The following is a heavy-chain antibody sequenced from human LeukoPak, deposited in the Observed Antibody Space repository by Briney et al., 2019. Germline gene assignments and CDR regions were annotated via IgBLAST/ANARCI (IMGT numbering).Heavy chain of an antibody. CDR2: ISYDGSNK. J-gene: IGHJ4*02. CDR1: GFTFSSYG. V-gene: IGHV3-30*18. Sequence: GGSLRLSCAASGFTFSSYGMHWVRQAPGKGLEWVAVISYDGSNKYYADSVKGRFTISRDNSKNTLYLQMNSLRPEDTAVYYCAKDRSAVVRASPMDYWGQGTLVIVSS. D-gene: IGHD3-10*01. CDR3: AKDRSAVVRASPMDY.